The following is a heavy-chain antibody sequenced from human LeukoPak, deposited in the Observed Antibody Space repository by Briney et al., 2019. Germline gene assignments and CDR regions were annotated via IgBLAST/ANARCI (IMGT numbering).Heavy chain of an antibody. Sequence: ASVKVSCKASGYTFTSYAMYWVRQAPGQRLEWMGWINAGNGNTKYSQKFQGRVTITRDTSASTAYMELSSLRSEDTAVYYCARARLRLGELSFEFDYWGQGTLVTVSS. J-gene: IGHJ4*02. CDR2: INAGNGNT. CDR1: GYTFTSYA. V-gene: IGHV1-3*01. CDR3: ARARLRLGELSFEFDY. D-gene: IGHD3-16*02.